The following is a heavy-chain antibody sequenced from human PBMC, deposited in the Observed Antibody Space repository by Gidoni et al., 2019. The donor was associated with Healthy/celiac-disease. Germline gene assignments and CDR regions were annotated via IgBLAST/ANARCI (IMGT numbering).Heavy chain of an antibody. Sequence: EVQLEESGGGLIKRGGALRPSCAASGVTVSNAWNGWVRQASGQGLEGFGRIKSKPYGGATDYAAPVKGRFTISRDVSRNTLYLQMNSLNTEDTAVYYCTTLMSGGYGSGSQGDYCGQRTLVTFSS. V-gene: IGHV3-15*01. D-gene: IGHD3-10*01. J-gene: IGHJ4*02. CDR1: GVTVSNAW. CDR2: IKSKPYGGAT. CDR3: TTLMSGGYGSGSQGDY.